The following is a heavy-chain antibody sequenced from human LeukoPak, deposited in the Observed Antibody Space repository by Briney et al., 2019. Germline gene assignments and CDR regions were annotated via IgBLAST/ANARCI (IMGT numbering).Heavy chain of an antibody. V-gene: IGHV4-59*08. Sequence: SETLSLTCTVSGGSISNYCWSWIRQPPGKGLEWIGFIYYSGTTHYNPSLKSRVTMSVATSNNQFSLRLSSVTAADTAVYYCARHLSSGWSDYWGQGTLVTVS. J-gene: IGHJ4*02. CDR3: ARHLSSGWSDY. D-gene: IGHD6-19*01. CDR1: GGSISNYC. CDR2: IYYSGTT.